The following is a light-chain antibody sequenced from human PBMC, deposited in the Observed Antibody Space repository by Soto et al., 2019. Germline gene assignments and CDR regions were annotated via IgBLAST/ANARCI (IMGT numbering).Light chain of an antibody. Sequence: EIVLTQSPATLSLSPGERATLSCRASQTVSSSLAWYQQKPGQAPRLLIYEASNRATGIPARFSGSGSGAAFTLTISSLEPEDVALYYCQQHINWPLTFGGGTKVEIK. CDR3: QQHINWPLT. CDR2: EAS. J-gene: IGKJ4*01. V-gene: IGKV3-11*01. CDR1: QTVSSS.